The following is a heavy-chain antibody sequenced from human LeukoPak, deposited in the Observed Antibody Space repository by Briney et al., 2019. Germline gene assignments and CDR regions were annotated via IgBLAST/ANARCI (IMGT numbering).Heavy chain of an antibody. CDR1: GFTFSSYW. CDR2: INSDGSST. J-gene: IGHJ4*02. CDR3: ARDQAAAGDEPPIDY. Sequence: KSGGSLRLSCAASGFTFSSYWMHWVRQAPGKGLVWVSRINSDGSSTSYADSVKGRFTISRDNAKNTLYLQMNSLGAEDTAVYYCARDQAAAGDEPPIDYWGQGTLVTVSS. V-gene: IGHV3-74*01. D-gene: IGHD6-13*01.